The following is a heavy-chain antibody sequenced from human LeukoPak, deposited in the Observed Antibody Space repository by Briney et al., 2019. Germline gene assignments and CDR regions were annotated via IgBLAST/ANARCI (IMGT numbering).Heavy chain of an antibody. V-gene: IGHV3-11*01. CDR1: GFTFSDYY. D-gene: IGHD6-13*01. CDR2: ISSSGSTI. J-gene: IGHJ4*02. Sequence: GGSLRLPCAASGFTFSDYYMSWIRQAPGKGLEWISYISSSGSTIFQADSMKGRFAISRDNAKNSLYLQMNNLRVEDTAVYYCARVSSQQLKWGQGTLVTVSS. CDR3: ARVSSQQLK.